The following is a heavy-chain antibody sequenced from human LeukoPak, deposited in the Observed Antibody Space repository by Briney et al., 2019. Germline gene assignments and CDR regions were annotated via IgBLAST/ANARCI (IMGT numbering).Heavy chain of an antibody. Sequence: PGGSLRLSCAASGFTFSSYAMSWVRRAPGKGLEWVSVISGSGGNTYYADSVKGRFTISRDNSKNTLYLQMNSLRAEDTAVYYCAKVRLGGIWDAFDIWGQGTMVTVSS. V-gene: IGHV3-23*01. CDR2: ISGSGGNT. J-gene: IGHJ3*02. CDR3: AKVRLGGIWDAFDI. D-gene: IGHD1-26*01. CDR1: GFTFSSYA.